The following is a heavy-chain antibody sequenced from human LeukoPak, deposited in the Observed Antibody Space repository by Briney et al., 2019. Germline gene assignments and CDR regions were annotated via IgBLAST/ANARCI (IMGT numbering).Heavy chain of an antibody. Sequence: SETLSLTCTVSGGSISSSSYYRGWIRQPPGKGLEWIGSIYYSGSTYYNPSLKSRVTISVDTSKNQFSLKLSSVTAADTAVYYCARVQLGWLRGNYYYYYMDVWGKGTTVTISS. V-gene: IGHV4-39*07. CDR3: ARVQLGWLRGNYYYYYMDV. J-gene: IGHJ6*03. D-gene: IGHD5-12*01. CDR1: GGSISSSSYY. CDR2: IYYSGST.